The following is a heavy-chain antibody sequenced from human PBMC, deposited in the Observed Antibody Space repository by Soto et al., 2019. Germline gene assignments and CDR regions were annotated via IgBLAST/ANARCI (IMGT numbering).Heavy chain of an antibody. CDR2: IVVGSGNT. CDR3: TALLRDSSGYYYVGNAFDI. Sequence: QMQLVQSGPEVKKPGTSVKVSCKASGFTFTTSAVQWVRQARGQRLEWIGWIVVGSGNTNYAQKFQERVTITREMSTSTAYMELSSLRSEDTAVYYCTALLRDSSGYYYVGNAFDIWGQGTMVTVSS. V-gene: IGHV1-58*01. J-gene: IGHJ3*02. CDR1: GFTFTTSA. D-gene: IGHD3-22*01.